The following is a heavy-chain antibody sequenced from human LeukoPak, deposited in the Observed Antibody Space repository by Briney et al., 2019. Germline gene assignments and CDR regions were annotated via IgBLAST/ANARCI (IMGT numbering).Heavy chain of an antibody. CDR2: IYYSGST. J-gene: IGHJ4*02. D-gene: IGHD2-2*01. CDR1: GGSISSYY. CDR3: ARADPGYQLRGGYDSNLFDY. V-gene: IGHV4-59*01. Sequence: PSETLSLTCSVSGGSISSYYWSWIRQPPGKGLEWIGYIYYSGSTDYNPSLKSRVTISVDTSKNQFSLKLSSVTAADTAVYYCARADPGYQLRGGYDSNLFDYWGQGTLVTVSS.